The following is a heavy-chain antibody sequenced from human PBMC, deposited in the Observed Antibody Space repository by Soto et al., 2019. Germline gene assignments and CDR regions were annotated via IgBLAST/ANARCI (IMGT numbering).Heavy chain of an antibody. CDR1: GFNCNSYT. Sequence: PGGSLRLSCAASGFNCNSYTINWVRQAPGKRLEWLSSISSSGYIFSTDSVRGRFTISRDNSKNSVYLQMNSLRPEDTAVYFCAMGCSGGSCYPGMDVWGQGNTVTVSS. V-gene: IGHV3-21*01. CDR3: AMGCSGGSCYPGMDV. D-gene: IGHD2-15*01. J-gene: IGHJ6*02. CDR2: ISSSGYI.